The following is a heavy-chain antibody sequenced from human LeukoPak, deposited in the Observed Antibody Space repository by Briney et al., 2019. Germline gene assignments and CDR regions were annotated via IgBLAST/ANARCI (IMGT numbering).Heavy chain of an antibody. CDR1: GYSFTSYW. CDR3: ARLRIAVAGTQEFDY. J-gene: IGHJ4*02. D-gene: IGHD6-19*01. V-gene: IGHV5-51*01. CDR2: IYPGDSDT. Sequence: GESLKISCKGSGYSFTSYWIGWVRQMPGKGLGWMGIIYPGDSDTRYSPSFQGQVTISADKSNSTAYLQWSSLKASDTAMYYCARLRIAVAGTQEFDYWGQGTLVTVSS.